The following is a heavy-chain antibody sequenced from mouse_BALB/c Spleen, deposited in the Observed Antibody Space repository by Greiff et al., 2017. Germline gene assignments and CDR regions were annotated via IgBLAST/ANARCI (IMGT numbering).Heavy chain of an antibody. J-gene: IGHJ2*01. V-gene: IGHV1-80*01. Sequence: QVQLKESGAELVRPGSSVKISCKASGYAFSSYWMNWVKQRPGQGLEWIGQIYPGDGDTNYNGKFKGKATLTADKSSSTAYMQLSSLTSEDSAVYFCARRGYGSSYGYWGQGTTLTVSS. CDR1: GYAFSSYW. CDR3: ARRGYGSSYGY. D-gene: IGHD1-1*01. CDR2: IYPGDGDT.